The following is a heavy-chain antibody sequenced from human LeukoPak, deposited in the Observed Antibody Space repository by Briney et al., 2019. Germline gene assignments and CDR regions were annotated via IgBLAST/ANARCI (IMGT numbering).Heavy chain of an antibody. CDR2: ISGSSSYI. D-gene: IGHD6-13*01. V-gene: IGHV3-21*01. CDR1: GFTFSSYS. Sequence: GGSLRLSCAASGFTFSSYSMNWVRQAPGKGLEWVSSISGSSSYIYYADSVKGRFTISRDNAKNSLYLQMNSLRAEDTAVYYCARDRGSSWYSYMMGWGQGTLVTVSS. J-gene: IGHJ4*02. CDR3: ARDRGSSWYSYMMG.